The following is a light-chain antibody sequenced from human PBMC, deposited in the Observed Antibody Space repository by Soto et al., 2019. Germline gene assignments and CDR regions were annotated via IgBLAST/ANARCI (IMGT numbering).Light chain of an antibody. CDR3: QTWSTDIRV. Sequence: QFVLTQPPSASASLGASVKLTCTLSSGHNSYAIAWHQQQPEKGPRYLMKLNSDGSHSKGDGIPDRFSGSSSGAERYLTISSLQSEDEADYYCQTWSTDIRVFGGGTKLTVL. J-gene: IGLJ3*02. CDR1: SGHNSYA. CDR2: LNSDGSH. V-gene: IGLV4-69*01.